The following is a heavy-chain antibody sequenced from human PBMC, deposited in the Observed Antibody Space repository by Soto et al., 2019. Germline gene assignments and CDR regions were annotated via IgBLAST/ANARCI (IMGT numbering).Heavy chain of an antibody. D-gene: IGHD1-26*01. CDR3: ARRVYSGSYPAHFDY. J-gene: IGHJ4*02. V-gene: IGHV4-39*01. CDR2: IYYSGST. CDR1: GGSISSSSYY. Sequence: QLQLQESGPGLVKPSETLSLTCTVSGGSISSSSYYWGWIRQPPGKGLEWIGSIYYSGSTYYNPSLKSRFTISVDTSKNQFSLKLSSVTAADTAVYYCARRVYSGSYPAHFDYWGQGTLLTVSS.